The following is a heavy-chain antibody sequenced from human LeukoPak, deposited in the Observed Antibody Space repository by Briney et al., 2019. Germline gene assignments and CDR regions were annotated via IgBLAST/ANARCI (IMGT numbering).Heavy chain of an antibody. J-gene: IGHJ4*02. CDR1: GFTFDDYA. V-gene: IGHV3-9*01. Sequence: PGRSLRLSCAASGFTFDDYAMHWVRQAPGKGLEWVSGISWNSGSIGYADSVKGRFTISRDNAKNSLYLQMNSLRAEDTALYYCAKGRDGYNQIGYFDYWGQGTLVTVSS. D-gene: IGHD5-24*01. CDR3: AKGRDGYNQIGYFDY. CDR2: ISWNSGSI.